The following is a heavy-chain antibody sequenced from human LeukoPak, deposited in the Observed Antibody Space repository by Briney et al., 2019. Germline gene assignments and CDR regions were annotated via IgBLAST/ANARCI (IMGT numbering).Heavy chain of an antibody. Sequence: EINHSRSTNYNPSLKSRVTISVDTSKNQFSLKLSSVTAADTAVYYCARWSYDSSGYRDAFDIWGQGTMVTV. D-gene: IGHD3-22*01. CDR3: ARWSYDSSGYRDAFDI. V-gene: IGHV4-34*01. J-gene: IGHJ3*02. CDR2: INHSRST.